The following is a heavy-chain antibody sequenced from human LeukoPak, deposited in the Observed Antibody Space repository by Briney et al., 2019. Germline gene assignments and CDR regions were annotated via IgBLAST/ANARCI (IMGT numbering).Heavy chain of an antibody. V-gene: IGHV1-69*04. J-gene: IGHJ4*02. CDR1: GGTFSSYA. D-gene: IGHD1-26*01. Sequence: ASVKVSCKASGGTFSSYAIIWVRQAPGQGLEWMGRIIPILGIANYAQKFQGRVTITADKSTSTAYMELSSLRSEDTAVYYCARSRINSGSYAYWGQGTLVTVSS. CDR3: ARSRINSGSYAY. CDR2: IIPILGIA.